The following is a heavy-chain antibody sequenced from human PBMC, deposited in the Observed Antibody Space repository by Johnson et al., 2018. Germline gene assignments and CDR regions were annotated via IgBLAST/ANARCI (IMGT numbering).Heavy chain of an antibody. CDR2: ISGGASTT. J-gene: IGHJ3*01. V-gene: IGHV3-23*01. CDR1: GFTFSIHT. D-gene: IGHD4-17*01. CDR3: AKEGNGGDYARHDPFDF. Sequence: VQSGGCLRLSCAASGFTFSIHTMNWVRQAPGKGLEWVSSISGGASTTNYADSVKGRFSISRDNSNNTLFLQMYSLRTEETAIYYCAKEGNGGDYARHDPFDFWGQGTVVTVSS.